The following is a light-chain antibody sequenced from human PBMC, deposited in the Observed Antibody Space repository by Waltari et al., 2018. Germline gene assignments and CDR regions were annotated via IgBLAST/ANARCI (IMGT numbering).Light chain of an antibody. Sequence: QSALTQPASVSGSPGQSITIPCTGTSSHVGGYNYASWYQQHPGKAPKLMIYAVSNRPSGVSNRFSGSKSGNTASLTISGLQAEDEADYYCSSYTSSSTRVFGGGTKLTVL. CDR1: SSHVGGYNY. J-gene: IGLJ3*02. CDR2: AVS. V-gene: IGLV2-14*01. CDR3: SSYTSSSTRV.